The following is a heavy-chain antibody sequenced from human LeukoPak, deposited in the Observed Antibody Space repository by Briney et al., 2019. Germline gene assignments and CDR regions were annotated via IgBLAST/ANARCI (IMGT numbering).Heavy chain of an antibody. J-gene: IGHJ6*02. D-gene: IGHD3-22*01. Sequence: PGRSLRLSCAASGFTFSSYAMHWVRQAPGKGLEWVAVISYDGSNKYYADSVKGRFTISRDNSKNTLYLQMNSLRAEDTAVYYCARDHEIVVVKAIYYYYYGMDVWGQGTTVTVSS. CDR3: ARDHEIVVVKAIYYYYYGMDV. CDR2: ISYDGSNK. CDR1: GFTFSSYA. V-gene: IGHV3-30-3*01.